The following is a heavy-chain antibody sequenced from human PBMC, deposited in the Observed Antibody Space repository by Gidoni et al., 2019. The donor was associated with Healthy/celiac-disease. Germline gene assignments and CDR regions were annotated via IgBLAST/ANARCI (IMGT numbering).Heavy chain of an antibody. CDR3: ARESGDGYNTGVGAFDI. CDR1: GFTFSSYE. Sequence: EVHLVESGGGLVQPGGSVRISCSAPGFTFSSYEMHWVRQATGKGLEWVSAIGTAGDTYYPGSVKGRFTSSRENAKNSLYLQMNSLRAGDTAVYSWARESGDGYNTGVGAFDIWGQGTMVTVSS. D-gene: IGHD5-12*01. J-gene: IGHJ3*02. V-gene: IGHV3-13*01. CDR2: IGTAGDT.